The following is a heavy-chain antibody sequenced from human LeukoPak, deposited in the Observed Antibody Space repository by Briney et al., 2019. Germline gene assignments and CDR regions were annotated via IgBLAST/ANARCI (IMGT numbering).Heavy chain of an antibody. CDR1: GYTFTSYA. CDR2: INTNTGNP. V-gene: IGHV7-4-1*02. J-gene: IGHJ3*02. Sequence: ASVKVSCTASGYTFTSYAMNWVRQAPGQGLEWMGWINTNTGNPTYAQGFTGRFVFSLDTSVSTAYLQISSLKAADTAVYYCARDLPKLLLHAFDIGGQGTMVTVSS. D-gene: IGHD3-22*01. CDR3: ARDLPKLLLHAFDI.